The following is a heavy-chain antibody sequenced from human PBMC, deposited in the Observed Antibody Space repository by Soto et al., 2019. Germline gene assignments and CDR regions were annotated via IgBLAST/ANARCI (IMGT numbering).Heavy chain of an antibody. J-gene: IGHJ4*02. CDR3: ASKIVVVPAAIDNLYYGYFDY. D-gene: IGHD2-2*01. CDR2: INHSGST. CDR1: GGSFSGYY. V-gene: IGHV4-34*01. Sequence: SETLSLTCAVYGGSFSGYYWIWIRQPPGKGLEWIGEINHSGSTNYNPSLKSRVTISVDTSKNQFSLKLSSVTAADTAVYYCASKIVVVPAAIDNLYYGYFDYWGQGTLVTVS.